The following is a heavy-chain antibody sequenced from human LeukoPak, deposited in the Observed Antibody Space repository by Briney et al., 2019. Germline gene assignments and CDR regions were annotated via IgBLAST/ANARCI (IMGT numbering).Heavy chain of an antibody. CDR3: ATALEMATINPTPTFDY. CDR2: IIPIFGTA. J-gene: IGHJ4*02. V-gene: IGHV1-69*13. Sequence: SVKVSCKASVGTLSSYAISCVRQAPGQGLEGMVWIIPIFGTANYAQKFQGRVTITADESTSTAYMELSSMRSEDTAVYYCATALEMATINPTPTFDYWGQGTLVTVSS. D-gene: IGHD5-24*01. CDR1: VGTLSSYA.